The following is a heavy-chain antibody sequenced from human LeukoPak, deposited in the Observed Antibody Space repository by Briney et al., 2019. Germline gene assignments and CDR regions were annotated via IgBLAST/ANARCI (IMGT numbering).Heavy chain of an antibody. CDR2: FDPEDGET. D-gene: IGHD3-22*01. CDR3: ARDGAYYYDSSEILNWFDP. V-gene: IGHV1-24*01. CDR1: GYTLTELS. Sequence: AASVKVSCKVSGYTLTELSMHWVRQAPGKGLEWMGGFDPEDGETVYAQRFQGRVTMTEDTSTDTAYMELSSLRSEDTAVYYCARDGAYYYDSSEILNWFDPWGQGTLVTVSS. J-gene: IGHJ5*02.